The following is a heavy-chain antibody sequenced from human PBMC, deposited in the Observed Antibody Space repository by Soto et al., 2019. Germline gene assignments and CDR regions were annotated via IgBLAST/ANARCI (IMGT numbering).Heavy chain of an antibody. J-gene: IGHJ3*02. CDR3: AKDRRQLSALDM. D-gene: IGHD6-6*01. CDR1: GFTFSNYA. CDR2: ISNDGNRK. Sequence: GSLRLSCAASGFTFSNYAMHWVRQAPGKGLEWVTVISNDGNRKYYGESVKGRFSVSRDNDKDTLYLQMNGLRPEDTGVYYCAKDRRQLSALDMWGQGTTVTVSS. V-gene: IGHV3-30*18.